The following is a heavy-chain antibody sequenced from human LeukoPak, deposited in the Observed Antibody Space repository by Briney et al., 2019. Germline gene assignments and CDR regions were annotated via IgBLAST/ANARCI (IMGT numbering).Heavy chain of an antibody. Sequence: SETLSLTCTVSGGSISSGDYYWSWIRQPPGKGLEWIGYIYYSGSTYYNPSLKSRVTISVDTSKNQFSLKLSSVTAADTALYYCARASGDDYGDLNWFDPWGQGTLVTVSS. CDR3: ARASGDDYGDLNWFDP. J-gene: IGHJ5*02. CDR2: IYYSGST. CDR1: GGSISSGDYY. D-gene: IGHD4-17*01. V-gene: IGHV4-30-4*02.